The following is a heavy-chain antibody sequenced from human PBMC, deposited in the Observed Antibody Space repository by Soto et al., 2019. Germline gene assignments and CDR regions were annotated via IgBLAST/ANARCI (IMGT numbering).Heavy chain of an antibody. J-gene: IGHJ1*01. V-gene: IGHV4-4*02. Sequence: SETLSLTCAVSGGSISSSYWWNWVRQPPGKGLEWIGEIYHSGGTNYSPSLKSRVTISVDKSKNQFSLTLTSVTAADTAVYYCARDVWEDGYLKLWGQGTLVTVSS. CDR3: ARDVWEDGYLKL. CDR1: GGSISSSYW. D-gene: IGHD2-2*03. CDR2: IYHSGGT.